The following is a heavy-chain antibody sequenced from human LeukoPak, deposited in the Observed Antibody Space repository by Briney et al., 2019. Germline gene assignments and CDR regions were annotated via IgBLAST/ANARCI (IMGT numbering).Heavy chain of an antibody. J-gene: IGHJ4*02. CDR1: GGSISPYY. CDR2: ISYSGST. Sequence: PSETLSLTCTVSGGSISPYYWNWIRQPPGKGLEWIGYISYSGSTNYNPSLKSRVTLSVDTSRNQFSLKLTSVTAADTAVYYCARDRRCSGGSCYDYWGQGTLVTVSS. V-gene: IGHV4-59*01. D-gene: IGHD2-15*01. CDR3: ARDRRCSGGSCYDY.